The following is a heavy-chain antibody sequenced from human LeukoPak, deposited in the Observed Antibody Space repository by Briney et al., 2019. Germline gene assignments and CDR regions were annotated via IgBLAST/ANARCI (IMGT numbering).Heavy chain of an antibody. V-gene: IGHV3-30-3*01. CDR3: ARGRDSSGWYGEDY. Sequence: GGSLRLSCAASGFTFSSYAMHWVRQAPGKGLEWVAVISYDGSNKYYADSVKGRFTISRDNSKNTLYLQMNSLRAEDTAAYYCARGRDSSGWYGEDYWGQGTLVTVSS. D-gene: IGHD6-19*01. CDR1: GFTFSSYA. J-gene: IGHJ4*02. CDR2: ISYDGSNK.